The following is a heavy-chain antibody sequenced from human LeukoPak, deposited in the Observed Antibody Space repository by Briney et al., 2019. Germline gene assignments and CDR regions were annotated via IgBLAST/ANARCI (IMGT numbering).Heavy chain of an antibody. CDR1: GFTFSSYS. J-gene: IGHJ6*02. V-gene: IGHV3-21*01. D-gene: IGHD5-12*01. Sequence: GGSLRLSCAASGFTFSSYSMNWVRQAPGKGLEWVSSISSSSSYIYYADSVKGRFTISRDNAKNSLYLQMNSLRAEDTAVYYCARDSENSGYDAYYYYGTDVWGQGTTVTVSS. CDR3: ARDSENSGYDAYYYYGTDV. CDR2: ISSSSSYI.